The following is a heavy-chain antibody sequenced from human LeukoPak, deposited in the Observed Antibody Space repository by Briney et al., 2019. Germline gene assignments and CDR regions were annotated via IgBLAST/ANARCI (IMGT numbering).Heavy chain of an antibody. CDR3: ARDLYSSSWYHFDY. CDR2: IYHSGST. J-gene: IGHJ4*02. Sequence: SETLSLTCTVSGGSISSYYWGWIRQPPGKGLEWIGSIYHSGSTYYNPSLKSRVTISVDTSKNQFSLKLSSVTAADTAVYYCARDLYSSSWYHFDYWGQGTLVTVSS. D-gene: IGHD6-13*01. V-gene: IGHV4-38-2*02. CDR1: GGSISSYY.